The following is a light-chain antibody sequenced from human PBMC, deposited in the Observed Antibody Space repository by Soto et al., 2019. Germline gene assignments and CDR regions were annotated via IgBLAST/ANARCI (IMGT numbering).Light chain of an antibody. CDR3: LSYTRSSIYV. V-gene: IGLV2-14*03. J-gene: IGLJ1*01. Sequence: QSALTQPASVSGAPGQSIAISCSGTSSDVGGYNYVSWYQHHPGKAPKVVLYGVGNRPSGVSNRFSGSKSGNTATLTISGLQAEDEADYYCLSYTRSSIYVFGNGTKVTVL. CDR2: GVG. CDR1: SSDVGGYNY.